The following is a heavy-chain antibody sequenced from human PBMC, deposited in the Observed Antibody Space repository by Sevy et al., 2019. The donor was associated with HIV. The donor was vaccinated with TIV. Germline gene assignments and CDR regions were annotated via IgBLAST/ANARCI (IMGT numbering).Heavy chain of an antibody. V-gene: IGHV3-30*04. D-gene: IGHD3-22*01. CDR3: ARGDYYDSSGVGY. Sequence: GGSLRLSCAASGFTFSSYAIHWVRQAPGKGLEWVAVISYDGSNKYYADSVKGRFTISRDNSKNTLYLQMNSLRAEDTAVYYCARGDYYDSSGVGYWGQGTLVTVSS. J-gene: IGHJ4*02. CDR2: ISYDGSNK. CDR1: GFTFSSYA.